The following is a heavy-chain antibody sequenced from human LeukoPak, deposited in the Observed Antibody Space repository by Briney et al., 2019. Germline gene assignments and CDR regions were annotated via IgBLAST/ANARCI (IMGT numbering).Heavy chain of an antibody. CDR2: ISSSGSTI. CDR1: GFTFSSYE. J-gene: IGHJ4*02. CDR3: ARAGVDTSGYYYQGFDY. Sequence: AGGSLRLSCAASGFTFSSYEMNWVRQAPGKWLEWVSYISSSGSTIYYADSVKGRFTISRDNAKNSLYLQVNSLTAEDTAVYYCARAGVDTSGYYYQGFDYWGQGTLVTVSS. D-gene: IGHD3-3*01. V-gene: IGHV3-48*03.